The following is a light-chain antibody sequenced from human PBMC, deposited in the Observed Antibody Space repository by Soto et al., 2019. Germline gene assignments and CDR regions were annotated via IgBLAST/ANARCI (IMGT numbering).Light chain of an antibody. J-gene: IGKJ2*01. CDR1: QSVHTY. CDR3: QQRSNWHPYT. CDR2: DAS. V-gene: IGKV3-11*01. Sequence: ETVLTQSPATLSLSPGERATLSCRASQSVHTYLAWYQQKAGQAPRLLIYDASNSATGIPARFSGSGSGTDFTLTISSLVPEDCAIYYCQQRSNWHPYTFGQGTKLEIK.